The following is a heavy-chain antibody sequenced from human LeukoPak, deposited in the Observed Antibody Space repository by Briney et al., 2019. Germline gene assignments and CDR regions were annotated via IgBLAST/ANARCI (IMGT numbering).Heavy chain of an antibody. CDR2: IYARDHDT. CDR3: ARPAYGSSGWYWFDP. D-gene: IGHD6-19*01. Sequence: GESLKISCKGSGFTSTNYWIAWVRQVPGKDLEWMGIIYARDHDTRYSPSFQGGQVTISADKSISTAYLQWSSLKASDTAMYYCARPAYGSSGWYWFDPWGQGTLVTVSS. V-gene: IGHV5-51*01. J-gene: IGHJ5*02. CDR1: GFTSTNYW.